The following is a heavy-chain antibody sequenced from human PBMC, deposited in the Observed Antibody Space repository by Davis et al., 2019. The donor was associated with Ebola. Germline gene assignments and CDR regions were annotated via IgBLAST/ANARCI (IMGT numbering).Heavy chain of an antibody. J-gene: IGHJ4*02. CDR3: TNSWATVTTFDY. V-gene: IGHV3-23*01. D-gene: IGHD4-17*01. Sequence: GGSLRLSCAASGFTFSSYSMNWVRQAPGKGLEWVSVISGSGGSTYYADSVKGRFTISRDNSKNTLYLQMNSLRAEDTAVYYCTNSWATVTTFDYWGQGTLVTVSS. CDR2: ISGSGGST. CDR1: GFTFSSYS.